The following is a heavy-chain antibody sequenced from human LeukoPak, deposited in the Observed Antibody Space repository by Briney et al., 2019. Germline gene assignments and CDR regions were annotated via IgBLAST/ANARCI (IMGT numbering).Heavy chain of an antibody. V-gene: IGHV3-7*05. D-gene: IGHD1-26*01. Sequence: PGGSLRLSCAASGFTFSSYSMNWVRQAPGKGLEWVGNIKEDGSEKYYVDSVKGRFTISRDNTKSLLYLQMNSLRAEDTAVYYCAKDWDKWGQGTLVTVSS. CDR3: AKDWDK. CDR2: IKEDGSEK. J-gene: IGHJ4*02. CDR1: GFTFSSYS.